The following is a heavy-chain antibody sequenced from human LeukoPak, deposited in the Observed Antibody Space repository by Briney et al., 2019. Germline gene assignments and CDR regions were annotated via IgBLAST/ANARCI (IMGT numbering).Heavy chain of an antibody. J-gene: IGHJ4*02. V-gene: IGHV3-23*01. Sequence: GGSLRLSCAASGFTFSSYVMSWVRQAPGKGLEWVSAISGSGSSTYYADSVKGRFTISRDNSKNMLYLQMISLRADDTAVYFCAKVDGITIFEVFDYWGQGTLVTVSS. CDR1: GFTFSSYV. CDR3: AKVDGITIFEVFDY. D-gene: IGHD3-3*01. CDR2: ISGSGSST.